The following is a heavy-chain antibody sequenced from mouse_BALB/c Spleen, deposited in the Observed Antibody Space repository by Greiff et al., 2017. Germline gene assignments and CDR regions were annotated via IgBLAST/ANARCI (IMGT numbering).Heavy chain of an antibody. CDR1: GYAFTNYL. D-gene: IGHD1-1*01. CDR3: ARGSYYVFAY. J-gene: IGHJ3*01. Sequence: QVQLQQSGAELVRPGTSVKVSCKASGYAFTNYLIEWVKQRPGQGLEWIGVINPGSGGTNYNEKFKGKATLTADKSSSTAYMQLSSLTSDDSAVYFCARGSYYVFAYWGQGTLVTVSA. CDR2: INPGSGGT. V-gene: IGHV1-54*01.